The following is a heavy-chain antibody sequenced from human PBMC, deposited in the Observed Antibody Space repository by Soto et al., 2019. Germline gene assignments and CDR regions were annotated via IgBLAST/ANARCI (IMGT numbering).Heavy chain of an antibody. J-gene: IGHJ4*02. CDR2: ISSSGTGI. CDR3: AKLITTAAAGTVDY. Sequence: GWSLRLSCASSVFTFRDYYMSWIRQAPGKGLEWVSYISSSGTGIYYADSVKGRFTVSRDNAKNSLYLQMNSLRAEDTAVYYCAKLITTAAAGTVDYWGLGTLVTVSS. V-gene: IGHV3-11*01. D-gene: IGHD6-13*01. CDR1: VFTFRDYY.